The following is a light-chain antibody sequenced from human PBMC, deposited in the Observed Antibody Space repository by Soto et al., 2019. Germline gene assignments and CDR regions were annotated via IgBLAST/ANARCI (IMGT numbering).Light chain of an antibody. Sequence: DIQMTQSPSSLSASVGDRVTIACRASQSISSYLNWYQQKPGKAPKLLIYAAFSLQSGVPSRFSGSGSGTDFTLTISSLQPEDFATYYYQQSYSTPWTFGQGTKVEIK. CDR3: QQSYSTPWT. J-gene: IGKJ1*01. CDR2: AAF. V-gene: IGKV1-39*01. CDR1: QSISSY.